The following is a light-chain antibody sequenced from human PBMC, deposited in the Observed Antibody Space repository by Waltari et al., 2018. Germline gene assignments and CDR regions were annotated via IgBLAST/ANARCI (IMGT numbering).Light chain of an antibody. Sequence: SALTQPASVSASPGQSITISCTGSSSDVGSYDLVAWYQQHPGKAPHLLIYEVDKGPAGVSYRFSGSKSGNAASLTISGLQAEDEAHYFCSSYTYGGPWVFGGGTLLTVL. CDR2: EVD. CDR3: SSYTYGGPWV. J-gene: IGLJ2*01. CDR1: SSDVGSYDL. V-gene: IGLV2-23*02.